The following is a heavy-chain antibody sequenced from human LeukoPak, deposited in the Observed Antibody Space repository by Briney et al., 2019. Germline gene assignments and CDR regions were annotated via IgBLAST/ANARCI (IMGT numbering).Heavy chain of an antibody. CDR2: ISWNSGSI. V-gene: IGHV3-9*01. CDR3: AKDRMNYYYYGMDV. CDR1: GFTFDDYA. J-gene: IGHJ6*02. Sequence: GGSLRLSCSASGFTFDDYAMHWVRQAPGKGLEGVSGISWNSGSIGYADSVKGRFTISRDNDKDSLYLQMNSLRAEDTALYYCAKDRMNYYYYGMDVWGQGTTVTVSS.